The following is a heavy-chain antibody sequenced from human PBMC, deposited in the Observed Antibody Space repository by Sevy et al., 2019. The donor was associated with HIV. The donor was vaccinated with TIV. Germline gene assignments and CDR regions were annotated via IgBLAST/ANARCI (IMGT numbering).Heavy chain of an antibody. CDR3: AAKFDTTVYYRGFDI. CDR1: GGTLKNFA. J-gene: IGHJ3*02. D-gene: IGHD3-10*01. Sequence: ASVKVSCKASGGTLKNFAVNWVRLAPGQGLEWMGRVIPVSGASNYIPKYRGRITLTADESTGTAYMELRRLRSDDTAVYYCAAKFDTTVYYRGFDIWGQGTRVTVSS. CDR2: VIPVSGAS. V-gene: IGHV1-69*13.